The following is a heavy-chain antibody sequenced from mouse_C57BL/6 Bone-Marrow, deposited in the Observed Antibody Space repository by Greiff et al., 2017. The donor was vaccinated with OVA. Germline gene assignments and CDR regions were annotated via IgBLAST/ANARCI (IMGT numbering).Heavy chain of an antibody. CDR3: TSYGNFDY. D-gene: IGHD2-1*01. V-gene: IGHV14-4*01. CDR2: IDPENGDT. J-gene: IGHJ2*01. Sequence: VQLQQSGAELVRPGASVKLSCTASGFNIKDDYMHWVKQGPEQGLEWIGWIDPENGDTEYASKFQGKATITADTSSNTAYLQLSSLTSEDTAVYYCTSYGNFDYWGQGTTLTVSS. CDR1: GFNIKDDY.